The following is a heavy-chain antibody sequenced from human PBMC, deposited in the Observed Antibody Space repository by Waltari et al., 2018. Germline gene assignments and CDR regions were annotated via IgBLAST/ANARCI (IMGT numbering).Heavy chain of an antibody. V-gene: IGHV1-2*06. J-gene: IGHJ4*02. CDR3: AREATYYYGSGSLGSFDY. Sequence: QVQLVQSGAEVKKPGASVKVSCKASGYTFTGYYMHWVRQAPGQGIGWMGRTNPSSGGTNYAQKFQGRVTMTRDTSISTAYMELSRLRSDDAAVYYCAREATYYYGSGSLGSFDYWGQGTLVTVSS. CDR1: GYTFTGYY. D-gene: IGHD3-10*01. CDR2: TNPSSGGT.